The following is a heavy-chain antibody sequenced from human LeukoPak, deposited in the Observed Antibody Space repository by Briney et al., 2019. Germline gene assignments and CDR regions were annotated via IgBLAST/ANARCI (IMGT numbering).Heavy chain of an antibody. V-gene: IGHV3-30*09. CDR2: TSHDGSNK. Sequence: EGSLRLSCAASGFNFGDFWMAWVRQTPGTGLEWVAFTSHDGSNKSYADSVKGRFAISRDNSKNTLYLQMNSLRAEDTAVYYCARDLPITMLRGVIDNWGQGTLVTVSS. J-gene: IGHJ4*02. CDR1: GFNFGDFW. CDR3: ARDLPITMLRGVIDN. D-gene: IGHD3-10*01.